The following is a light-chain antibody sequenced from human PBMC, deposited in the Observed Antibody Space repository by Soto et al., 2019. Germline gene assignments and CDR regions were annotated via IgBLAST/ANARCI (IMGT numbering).Light chain of an antibody. CDR3: QQYNSYPYT. Sequence: DIQTTQSPSTLSASVGARVTITCRASQSISSWLAWYQQKPGKAPKLLIYDASSLESGVPSRFSGSGSGTEFTLTISSLQPDDFVTYYCQQYNSYPYTFGQGTRLAIK. J-gene: IGKJ5*01. CDR1: QSISSW. V-gene: IGKV1-5*01. CDR2: DAS.